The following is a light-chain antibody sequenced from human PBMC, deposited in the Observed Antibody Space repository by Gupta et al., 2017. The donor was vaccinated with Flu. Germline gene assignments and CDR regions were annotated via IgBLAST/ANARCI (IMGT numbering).Light chain of an antibody. CDR3: QTWGTGTVV. Sequence: QLVLTQSPSASASLGASVKLPCTMSGGHSSYAIAWHQQQPEKGPRYLMKLNSDGSHSKGDGIPDRFSGSSSGAERYLTISSLQSEDEADYYCQTWGTGTVVFGGGPKLTVL. V-gene: IGLV4-69*01. CDR2: LNSDGSH. CDR1: GGHSSYA. J-gene: IGLJ2*01.